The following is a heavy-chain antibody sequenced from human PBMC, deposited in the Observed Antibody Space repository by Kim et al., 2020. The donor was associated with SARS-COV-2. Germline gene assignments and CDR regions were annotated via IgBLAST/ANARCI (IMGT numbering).Heavy chain of an antibody. CDR2: ISWNSGSI. Sequence: GGSLRLSCAASGFTFDDYAMHWVRQAPGKGLEWVSGISWNSGSIGYADSVKGRFTISRDNAKNSLYLQMNSLRAEDTALYYCAKDSGLLSPAAFDIWGQGTMVTVSS. CDR1: GFTFDDYA. J-gene: IGHJ3*02. CDR3: AKDSGLLSPAAFDI. V-gene: IGHV3-9*01. D-gene: IGHD2-2*01.